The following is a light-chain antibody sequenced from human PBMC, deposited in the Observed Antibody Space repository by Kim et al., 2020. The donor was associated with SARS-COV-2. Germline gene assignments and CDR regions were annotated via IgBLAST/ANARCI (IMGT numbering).Light chain of an antibody. Sequence: QSALTQPASVSGSPGQSITISCTGTISNIGSYNYVSWHQQHPGKAPKLMIYDVNKRPSGISSRFSGSKSGSTASLTISGLRSEDEADYYCSSFTTRSTLVFGGGTKVTVL. J-gene: IGLJ3*02. CDR2: DVN. CDR3: SSFTTRSTLV. V-gene: IGLV2-14*03. CDR1: ISNIGSYNY.